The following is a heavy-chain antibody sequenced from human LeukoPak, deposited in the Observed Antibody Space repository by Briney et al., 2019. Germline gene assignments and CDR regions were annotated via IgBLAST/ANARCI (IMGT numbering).Heavy chain of an antibody. CDR1: GFTFSNYW. Sequence: GGSLRLSCAAPGFTFSNYWMHWVRQVPGKGLMWVSRINGDGGSTSYADSVRGRFTISRDNAKNTLYLQMNSLRAEDTAVYYCARDFMYNSNCPGCWGQGTLVTVSS. CDR2: INGDGGST. V-gene: IGHV3-74*01. D-gene: IGHD6-13*01. CDR3: ARDFMYNSNCPGC. J-gene: IGHJ4*02.